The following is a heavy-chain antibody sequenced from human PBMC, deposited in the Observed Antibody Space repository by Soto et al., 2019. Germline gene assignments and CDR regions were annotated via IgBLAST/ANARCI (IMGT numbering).Heavy chain of an antibody. D-gene: IGHD6-19*01. CDR2: IYYSGST. CDR1: GGSISSSSYY. J-gene: IGHJ4*02. Sequence: PSETLSLTCTVSGGSISSSSYYWGWIRQPPGKGLEWIGSIYYSGSTNYNPSLKSRVTISVDKSKNQFSLKLSSVTAADTAVYYCARTSLFLKQWLVKFYFDYWGQGTLVTVSS. V-gene: IGHV4-39*07. CDR3: ARTSLFLKQWLVKFYFDY.